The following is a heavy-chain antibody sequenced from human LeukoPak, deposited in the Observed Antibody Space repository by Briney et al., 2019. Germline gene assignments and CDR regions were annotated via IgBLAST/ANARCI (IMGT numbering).Heavy chain of an antibody. V-gene: IGHV3-30*18. J-gene: IGHJ4*02. CDR3: AKVGSSWYNAEYDY. CDR2: ISYDGSNK. D-gene: IGHD6-13*01. Sequence: GRSLRLSCAASGFTFSSYGMHWVRQAPGKGLEWVAVISYDGSNKYYADSVKGRFTISRDNSKNTLYLQMNSLRAEDTAVYYCAKVGSSWYNAEYDYWGQGTLVTVSS. CDR1: GFTFSSYG.